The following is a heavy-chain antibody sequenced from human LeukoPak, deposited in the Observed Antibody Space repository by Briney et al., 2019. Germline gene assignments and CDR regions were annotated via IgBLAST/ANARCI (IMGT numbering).Heavy chain of an antibody. CDR2: IIPIFGTA. CDR1: GGTFSSYA. Sequence: GASVKVSCKASGGTFSSYAISWVRQAPGQGLEWMGGIIPIFGTANYAQKFQGRVTITADESTSTAYMELSSLRSEDTAVYYCARDGYYDSSGYLRYWGQGTLVTVSS. CDR3: ARDGYYDSSGYLRY. J-gene: IGHJ4*02. V-gene: IGHV1-69*13. D-gene: IGHD3-22*01.